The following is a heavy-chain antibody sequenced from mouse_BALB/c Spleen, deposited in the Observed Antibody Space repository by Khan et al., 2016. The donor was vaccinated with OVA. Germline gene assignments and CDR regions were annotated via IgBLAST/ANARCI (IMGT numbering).Heavy chain of an antibody. CDR2: INPHIGET. V-gene: IGHV1-20*02. CDR3: ARKNGSDFAY. Sequence: VQLQQSGPELVKPGASVKISCKASGYSFTGYFMNWVMQSHGKSLEWIGRINPHIGETFYNQKFKDKATLTVDASSTTANMELRSLSSEDSAVYYCARKNGSDFAYWGQGTTVTVSS. D-gene: IGHD1-1*01. CDR1: GYSFTGYF. J-gene: IGHJ2*01.